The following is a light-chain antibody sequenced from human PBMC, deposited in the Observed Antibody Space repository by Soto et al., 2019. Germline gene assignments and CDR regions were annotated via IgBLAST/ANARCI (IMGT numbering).Light chain of an antibody. CDR3: QSYDSSLSGSYV. Sequence: SALTQPPSVSGAPGLRVTISCTGSSSNIGAGYDVHWYQQLPGTAPKLLIYGNSNRPSGVPDRFSGSKSGTSASLAITGLQAEDEADYYCQSYDSSLSGSYVFGTGTKVTVL. CDR2: GNS. V-gene: IGLV1-40*01. CDR1: SSNIGAGYD. J-gene: IGLJ1*01.